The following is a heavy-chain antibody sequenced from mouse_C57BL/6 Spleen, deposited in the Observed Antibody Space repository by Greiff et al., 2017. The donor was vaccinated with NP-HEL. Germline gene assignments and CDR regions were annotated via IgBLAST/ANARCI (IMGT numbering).Heavy chain of an antibody. CDR1: GFTFSDYG. D-gene: IGHD2-4*01. V-gene: IGHV5-17*01. Sequence: DVMLVESGGGLVKPGGSLKLSCAASGFTFSDYGMHWVRQAPEKGLEWVAYISSGSSTIYYADTVKGRFTISRDNAKNTLFLQMTSLRSEDTAMYYCARGGGLPFAYWGQGTLVTVSA. CDR2: ISSGSSTI. CDR3: ARGGGLPFAY. J-gene: IGHJ3*01.